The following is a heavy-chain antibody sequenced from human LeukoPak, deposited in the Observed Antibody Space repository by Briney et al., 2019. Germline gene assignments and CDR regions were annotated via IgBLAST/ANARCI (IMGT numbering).Heavy chain of an antibody. J-gene: IGHJ6*02. CDR1: GFTFSSYG. V-gene: IGHV3-30*18. CDR2: ISYDGSNK. D-gene: IGHD3-10*01. Sequence: GGSLRLSCAASGFTFSSYGMHWVRQAPGKGLEWVAVISYDGSNKYYADSVKGRFTISRDNSKNTLYLQMNSLRAEDTAVYYCAKDLRTKLLWFGGPQYYYYGMDVWGQGTTVTVSS. CDR3: AKDLRTKLLWFGGPQYYYYGMDV.